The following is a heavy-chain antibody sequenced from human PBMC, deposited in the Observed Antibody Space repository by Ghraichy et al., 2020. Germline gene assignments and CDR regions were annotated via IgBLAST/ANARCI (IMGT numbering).Heavy chain of an antibody. CDR3: ARDMREVTGAVVPAAMVGYYYYGMDV. V-gene: IGHV3-7*01. D-gene: IGHD2-2*01. CDR2: IKQDGSEK. Sequence: GGSLRLSCAASGFTFSSYWMSWVRQAPGKGLEWVANIKQDGSEKYYVDSVKGRFTISRDNAKNSLYLQMNSLRAEDTAVYYCARDMREVTGAVVPAAMVGYYYYGMDVWGQGTTVTVSS. CDR1: GFTFSSYW. J-gene: IGHJ6*02.